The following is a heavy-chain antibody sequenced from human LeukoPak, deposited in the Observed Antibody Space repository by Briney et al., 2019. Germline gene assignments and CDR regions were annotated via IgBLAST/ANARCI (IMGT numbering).Heavy chain of an antibody. D-gene: IGHD6-19*01. J-gene: IGHJ4*02. V-gene: IGHV3-21*01. CDR2: ISSSSSDI. Sequence: GGSLRLSCAASGFTFSSYSIDWVRQAPGKGLEWVSSISSSSSDIYYADPVKGRFTISRDNAKNSLYLQMNSLRAEDTAVYYCARHQYSSGWYGFDYWGQGTLVTVSS. CDR1: GFTFSSYS. CDR3: ARHQYSSGWYGFDY.